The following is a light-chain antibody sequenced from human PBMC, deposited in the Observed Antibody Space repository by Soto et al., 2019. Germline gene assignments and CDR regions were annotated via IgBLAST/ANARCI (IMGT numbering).Light chain of an antibody. J-gene: IGLJ2*01. CDR3: SSFAGSNGVV. CDR1: SSDVANYNY. CDR2: DVS. V-gene: IGLV2-8*01. Sequence: QSALTQPPSASGSPGQSVTISCTGTSSDVANYNYVSWYQQHPGKAPKLIIYDVSKRPSGVPDRFSGSKSANTASLTVSGLQAEDESDYYCSSFAGSNGVVFGGGTKLTV.